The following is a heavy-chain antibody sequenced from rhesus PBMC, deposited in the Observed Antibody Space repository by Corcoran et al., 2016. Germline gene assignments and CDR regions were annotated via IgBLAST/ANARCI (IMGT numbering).Heavy chain of an antibody. CDR3: ARGRATFDV. CDR1: GFTFVSYA. V-gene: IGHV1-198*02. Sequence: QVKLVQSGAEVKKPGASVKASCKASGFTFVSYAINWVRPAPGQGLEWMGVISPLVGITNYAEKFQGRVTITADTSTSTADMELSSLRSEDTAVYYCARGRATFDVWGPGVLVTVSS. J-gene: IGHJ5-1*01. D-gene: IGHD1-44*02. CDR2: ISPLVGIT.